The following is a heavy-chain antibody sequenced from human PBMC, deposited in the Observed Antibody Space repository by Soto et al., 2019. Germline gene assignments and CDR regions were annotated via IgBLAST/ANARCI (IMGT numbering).Heavy chain of an antibody. CDR2: ISWNSGSI. CDR3: AKDKPSSPYNWFAP. J-gene: IGHJ5*02. D-gene: IGHD2-2*01. Sequence: EVQLVESGGGLVQPGRSLRLSCAASGFTFDDYAMHWVRQAPGKGLEWVSGISWNSGSIGYADSVKGRFTISRDNAKNSLYLQMNSLRAEDTALYYCAKDKPSSPYNWFAPWGQGTLVTVSS. CDR1: GFTFDDYA. V-gene: IGHV3-9*01.